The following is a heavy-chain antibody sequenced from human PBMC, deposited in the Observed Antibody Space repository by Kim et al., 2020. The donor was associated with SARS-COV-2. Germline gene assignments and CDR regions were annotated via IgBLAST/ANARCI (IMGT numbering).Heavy chain of an antibody. J-gene: IGHJ6*02. CDR1: GVSFSGYY. V-gene: IGHV4-34*01. CDR3: ARGRLREVPRYCSGGSCYYWGYYYYGMDV. Sequence: SETLSLTCAVYGVSFSGYYLRWIRQPPGKGLEWIGEINHSGSTNYNPSLKSRVTISVDTSKNQFYLKLSSVTAADTAVYYCARGRLREVPRYCSGGSCYYWGYYYYGMDVWGQGTTVTVSS. CDR2: INHSGST. D-gene: IGHD2-15*01.